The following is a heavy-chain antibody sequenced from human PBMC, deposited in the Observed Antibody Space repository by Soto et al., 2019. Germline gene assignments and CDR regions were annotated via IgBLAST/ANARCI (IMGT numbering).Heavy chain of an antibody. CDR1: GGTFSSYA. CDR3: AREGGCISTSCYYYYYGMDV. CDR2: IIPIFGTA. V-gene: IGHV1-69*12. Sequence: QVQLVQSGAEVKKPGSSVKVSCKASGGTFSSYAISWVRQAPGQGLEWMGGIIPIFGTANYAQKFQGRVTITADESTSTAYMEQSSLRSEDTAVYYCAREGGCISTSCYYYYYGMDVWGQGTTVTVSS. D-gene: IGHD2-2*01. J-gene: IGHJ6*02.